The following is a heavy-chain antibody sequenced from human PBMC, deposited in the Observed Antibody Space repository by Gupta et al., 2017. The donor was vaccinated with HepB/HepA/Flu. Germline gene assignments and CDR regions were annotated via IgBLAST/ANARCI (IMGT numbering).Heavy chain of an antibody. D-gene: IGHD5-18*01. V-gene: IGHV4-59*08. J-gene: IGHJ3*02. Sequence: QALLQESGAGLVKPSETLSLTCSASAGSISSYFWSWIRNPPGKGLEWIGYVYYSGAPSSNPSFRLRLTILGETYNNNFSLNLASVTAADTALYYCGRHAPADTDAFDIWGLGALVTVSS. CDR2: VYYSGAP. CDR3: GRHAPADTDAFDI. CDR1: AGSISSYF.